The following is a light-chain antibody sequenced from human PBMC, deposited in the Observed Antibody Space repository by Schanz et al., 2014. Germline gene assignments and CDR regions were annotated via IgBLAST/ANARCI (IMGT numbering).Light chain of an antibody. CDR1: QSVSSY. J-gene: IGKJ1*01. CDR2: DAS. V-gene: IGKV3-11*01. Sequence: EIVLTQSPATLSLSPGERATLSCRASQSVSSYLAWYQQKPGQAPRLLIYDASNRATGIPARFSGSGSGTDFTLTISSLEPEDFAVYYCQHYYNWPRTFGQGTKVEIK. CDR3: QHYYNWPRT.